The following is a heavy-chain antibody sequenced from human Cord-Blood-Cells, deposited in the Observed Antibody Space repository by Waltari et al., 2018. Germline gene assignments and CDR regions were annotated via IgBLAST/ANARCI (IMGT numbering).Heavy chain of an antibody. CDR2: IKSKTDGGTT. D-gene: IGHD3-10*01. J-gene: IGHJ4*02. CDR3: TTVLYGSGSYYNDY. V-gene: IGHV3-15*01. CDR1: GLTFSNAW. Sequence: EVQLVESGGGLVKPGGSLRLSCAASGLTFSNAWMSWVRQAPGKGLEWVSRIKSKTDGGTTDYAAPVKGRFTISRDDSKHTRYLQMNSLKTAYTAVYYCTTVLYGSGSYYNDYWGQGTLVTVSS.